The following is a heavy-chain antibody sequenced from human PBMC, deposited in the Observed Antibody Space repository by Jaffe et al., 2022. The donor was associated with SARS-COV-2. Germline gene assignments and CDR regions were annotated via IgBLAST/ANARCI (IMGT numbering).Heavy chain of an antibody. J-gene: IGHJ4*02. CDR2: VNQDGSAK. CDR3: ATSAGARPVY. V-gene: IGHV3-7*03. CDR1: GFTFDSYW. D-gene: IGHD6-6*01. Sequence: EVQLVESGGGLVQPGGSLRLSCAASGFTFDSYWMIWVRQAPGKGLEWVANVNQDGSAKNHVDSVRGRFTISRDNAKNSVYLQMNNLRAEDAAVYYCATSAGARPVYWGQGTLVTVSS.